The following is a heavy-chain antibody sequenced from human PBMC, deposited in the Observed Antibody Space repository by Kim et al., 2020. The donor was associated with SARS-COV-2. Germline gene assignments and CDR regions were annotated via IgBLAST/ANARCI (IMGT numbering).Heavy chain of an antibody. V-gene: IGHV3-23*01. CDR2: ISGSGGST. CDR1: GFTFSSYA. CDR3: AKIPIAAAGTPFDY. D-gene: IGHD6-13*01. J-gene: IGHJ4*02. Sequence: GGSLRLSCAASGFTFSSYAMSWVRQAPGKRLEWVSTISGSGGSTSYADSLKGRFTVSRDNSKNTLYLQINSPRAEDTAVYYCAKIPIAAAGTPFDYWGQGTLVTVSS.